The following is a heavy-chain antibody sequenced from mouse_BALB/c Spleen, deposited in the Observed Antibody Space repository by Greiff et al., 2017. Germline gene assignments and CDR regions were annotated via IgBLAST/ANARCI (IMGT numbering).Heavy chain of an antibody. CDR2: IDPYNGGT. J-gene: IGHJ4*01. CDR3: ARWDGIYYYAMDY. CDR1: GYAFTSYN. D-gene: IGHD2-1*01. Sequence: EVKLVESGPELVKPGASVKVSCKASGYAFTSYNMYWVKQSHGKSLEWIGYIDPYNGGTSYNQKFKGKATLTVDKSSSTAYMHLNSLTSEDSAVYYCARWDGIYYYAMDYWGQGTSVTVSS. V-gene: IGHV1S135*01.